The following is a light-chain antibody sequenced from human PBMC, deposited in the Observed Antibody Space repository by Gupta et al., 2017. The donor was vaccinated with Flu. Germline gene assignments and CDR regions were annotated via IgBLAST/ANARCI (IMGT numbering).Light chain of an antibody. V-gene: IGLV2-23*01. CDR1: SSDVGNYNL. CDR2: EDS. CDR3: YSNAGSWL. J-gene: IGLJ2*01. Sequence: QSAPTQPASVSGSPGQPSTISCTGTSSDVGNYNLVSWYPQYHRKCPKRIIYEDSARPSGVSYRFSGATSRTTDSLTISGLEADDEAYYYCYSNAGSWLLGGGTKVTVL.